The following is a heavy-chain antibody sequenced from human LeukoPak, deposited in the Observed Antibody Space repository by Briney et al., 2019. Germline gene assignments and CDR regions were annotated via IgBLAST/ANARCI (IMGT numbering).Heavy chain of an antibody. D-gene: IGHD3-22*01. CDR3: ARESVVTGTFDY. V-gene: IGHV4-61*01. CDR2: IYYSGST. J-gene: IGHJ4*02. CDR1: GGSISSGSYY. Sequence: SETLSLTCTVSGGSISSGSYYWSWIRQPPGKGLEWIGYIYYSGSTNYNPSLKSRVTISVDTSKNQFSLKLSSVTAADTAVYYCARESVVTGTFDYWGQGTLVTVSS.